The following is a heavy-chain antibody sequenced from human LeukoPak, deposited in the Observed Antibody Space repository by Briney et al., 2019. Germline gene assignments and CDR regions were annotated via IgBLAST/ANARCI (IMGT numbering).Heavy chain of an antibody. CDR3: GGSKTRGYYFDY. D-gene: IGHD3-10*01. CDR2: IYPADSDT. CDR1: GYIFTHYW. J-gene: IGHJ4*02. V-gene: IGHV5-51*01. Sequence: GESLKISCQVSGYIFTHYWIGWVRQMPGKGLESMGIIYPADSDTTYSPSFQGQVTISADKSISTVYLQWSSLKASDTAMYCRGGSKTRGYYFDYWGQGTLVTVSS.